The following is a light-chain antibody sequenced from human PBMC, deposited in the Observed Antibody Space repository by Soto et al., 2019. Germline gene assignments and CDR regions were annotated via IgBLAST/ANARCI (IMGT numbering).Light chain of an antibody. J-gene: IGKJ4*01. CDR2: GAS. CDR3: QQYGSS. CDR1: QNVSSSY. Sequence: EIVSTQSPGTLSLSPGERATLSCRASQNVSSSYLAWYQQKPGQAPRLLINGASSRATGITDRFSGSGSGTDFTATISRLEPEDFAVYYSQQYGSSFGGGTKVDIK. V-gene: IGKV3-20*01.